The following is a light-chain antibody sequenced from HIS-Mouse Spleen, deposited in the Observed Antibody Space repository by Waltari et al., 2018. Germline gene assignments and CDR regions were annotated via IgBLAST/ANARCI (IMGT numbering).Light chain of an antibody. CDR3: CSYAGSYTWV. Sequence: QSALTQPRSVSGSPGQSVTISCTGTSSDVGGYNYVSWYQQHPGKAPKLMIYDVSKLPSGVPDRSSGSKSGNPASLPISWLQAEDEADYYCCSYAGSYTWVFGGGTKLTVL. V-gene: IGLV2-11*01. CDR2: DVS. CDR1: SSDVGGYNY. J-gene: IGLJ3*02.